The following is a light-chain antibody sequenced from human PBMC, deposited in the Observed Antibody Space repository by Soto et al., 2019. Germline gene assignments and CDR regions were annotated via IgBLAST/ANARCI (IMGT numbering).Light chain of an antibody. J-gene: IGKJ5*01. V-gene: IGKV3-20*01. Sequence: EIVLTQSPVTLSLSPGERATLSCRASRSFASSYLGWYQQKPGQPPRLLIYAASTRATGVPDRFLGSGSGTDFTLTINRLEPEDFAVYYCQQYANSPITFGQGTRLEIK. CDR3: QQYANSPIT. CDR2: AAS. CDR1: RSFASSY.